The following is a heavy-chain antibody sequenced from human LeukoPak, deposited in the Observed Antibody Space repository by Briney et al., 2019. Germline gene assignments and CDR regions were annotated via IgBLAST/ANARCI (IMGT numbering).Heavy chain of an antibody. CDR2: IRGSGGST. CDR3: AKDRVYGSGGYYSAFDF. Sequence: QTGGSLRLSCAASGFTFSSYAMSWVRQAPGKGLEWVSSIRGSGGSTYYADSVKGRFTISRDNADNTLYLQMSSLRAEDTAVYYCAKDRVYGSGGYYSAFDFWGQGTMVTVSS. J-gene: IGHJ3*01. V-gene: IGHV3-23*01. CDR1: GFTFSSYA. D-gene: IGHD3-10*01.